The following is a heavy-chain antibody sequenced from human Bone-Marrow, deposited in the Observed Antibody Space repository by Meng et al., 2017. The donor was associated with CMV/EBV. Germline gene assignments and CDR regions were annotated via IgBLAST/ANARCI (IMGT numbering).Heavy chain of an antibody. CDR1: GFTINKNY. CDR2: MYSGGDT. D-gene: IGHD6-13*01. J-gene: IGHJ4*02. Sequence: GGSLRLSCAGSGFTINKNYMSWVRRAPGRGLEWVSLMYSGGDTYYIDAVKGRFTISRDTSNSTLFLQMNSLRTEDTAVYYCVRGAAARNWGQGTRVTVSS. CDR3: VRGAAARN. V-gene: IGHV3-53*01.